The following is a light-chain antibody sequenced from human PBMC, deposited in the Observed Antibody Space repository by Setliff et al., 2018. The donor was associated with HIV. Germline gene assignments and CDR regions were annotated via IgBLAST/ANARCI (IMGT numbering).Light chain of an antibody. CDR3: NSFTSTTIYV. CDR2: DVS. J-gene: IGLJ1*01. Sequence: QSALAQPRSVSGSPGHSVTISCTGTSSDVGGYDYVSWYQQHPGKAPKLMIYDVSKRPSGVPDRFSGSKSGNTASLTISGLQTEDEANYYCNSFTSTTIYVFGTGTKVTVL. CDR1: SSDVGGYDY. V-gene: IGLV2-11*01.